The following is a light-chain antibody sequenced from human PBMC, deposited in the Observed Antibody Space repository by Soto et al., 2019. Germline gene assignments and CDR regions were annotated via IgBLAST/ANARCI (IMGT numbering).Light chain of an antibody. CDR3: SSYAGTYSVV. CDR2: EVD. Sequence: QSVLTQPRSVSGSPGQSVTISCTGTSSDVGSYDHVSWYQQHPGKAPKLMIYEVDQRSSRVPDRFSGSKSGNTASLTISGLQAEDEADYYCSSYAGTYSVVFGGGTKLTVL. CDR1: SSDVGSYDH. V-gene: IGLV2-11*01. J-gene: IGLJ2*01.